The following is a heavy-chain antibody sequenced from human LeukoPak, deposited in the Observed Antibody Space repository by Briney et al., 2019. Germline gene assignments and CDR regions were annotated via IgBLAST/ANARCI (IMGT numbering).Heavy chain of an antibody. CDR3: ARDLVVPAAMLDY. J-gene: IGHJ4*02. V-gene: IGHV3-74*01. D-gene: IGHD2-2*01. CDR2: INSDGSST. Sequence: VWVSRINSDGSSTSYADSVKGRFTISRDNAKNTLYLQMNSLRAEDTAVYYCARDLVVPAAMLDYWGQGTLVTVSS.